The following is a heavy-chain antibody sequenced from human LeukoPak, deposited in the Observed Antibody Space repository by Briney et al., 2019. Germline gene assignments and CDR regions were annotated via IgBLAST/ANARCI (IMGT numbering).Heavy chain of an antibody. CDR3: ARDREGYGEGVDY. CDR1: GYTFTSYD. Sequence: ASVKVSCKASGYTFTSYDINWVRQATGQGLEWMGWMNPNSVNTGYAQKFQGRVTMTRNTSISTACMELSSLRSEDTAVYYCARDREGYGEGVDYWGQGTLVTVSS. D-gene: IGHD5-18*01. CDR2: MNPNSVNT. V-gene: IGHV1-8*01. J-gene: IGHJ4*02.